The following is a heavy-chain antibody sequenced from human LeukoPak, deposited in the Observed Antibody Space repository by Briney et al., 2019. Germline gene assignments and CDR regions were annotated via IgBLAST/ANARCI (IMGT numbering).Heavy chain of an antibody. D-gene: IGHD2-21*02. J-gene: IGHJ4*02. V-gene: IGHV5-51*01. CDR1: GYTFTNYW. Sequence: GESLKISCKGSGYTFTNYWIGWVRQMPGKGLEWMGIIYPGASDTRYSPSFQGQVTISVDKSIATAYLQWRSLKASDTAMYYCARQHCGGGSCSCDSWGQGTLVTVSS. CDR2: IYPGASDT. CDR3: ARQHCGGGSCSCDS.